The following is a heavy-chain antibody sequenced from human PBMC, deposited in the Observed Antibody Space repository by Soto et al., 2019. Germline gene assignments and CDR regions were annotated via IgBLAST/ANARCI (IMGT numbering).Heavy chain of an antibody. CDR1: GGSISSRSYY. Sequence: SETLSLTCTVSGGSISSRSYYWGWIRQPPGKGLEWIGSIYYSGSTYNNPSLKSRVTMSVDTSKNQFSLKLSSGTAADTAVYYCARFPRGYSYAFHYWGQGALVTVSS. CDR3: ARFPRGYSYAFHY. D-gene: IGHD5-18*01. J-gene: IGHJ4*02. CDR2: IYYSGST. V-gene: IGHV4-39*07.